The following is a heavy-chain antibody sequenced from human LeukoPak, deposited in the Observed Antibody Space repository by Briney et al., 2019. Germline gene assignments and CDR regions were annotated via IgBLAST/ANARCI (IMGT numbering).Heavy chain of an antibody. D-gene: IGHD1-26*01. J-gene: IGHJ4*02. CDR2: ISTSGST. CDR3: AREATVVGATII. V-gene: IGHV4-4*07. Sequence: SETLSLTCTVSGDSISSYYWSWIRQSAGKGLEWIGHISTSGSTTYNPSLKSRVTMSVDTSKNQFSLKLSSVTAADTAVYYCAREATVVGATIIWGQGTLVTVSS. CDR1: GDSISSYY.